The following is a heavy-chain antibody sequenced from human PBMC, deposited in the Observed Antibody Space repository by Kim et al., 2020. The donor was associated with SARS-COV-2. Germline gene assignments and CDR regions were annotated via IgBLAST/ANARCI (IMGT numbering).Heavy chain of an antibody. CDR3: ASDVWFGELSYFDY. CDR1: GFTFSSYG. V-gene: IGHV3-33*05. Sequence: GGSLRLSCAASGFTFSSYGMHWVRQAPGKGLEWVAVISYDGSNKYYADSVKGRFTISRDNSKNTLYLQMNSLRAEDTAVYYCASDVWFGELSYFDYWGQGTLVTVSS. J-gene: IGHJ4*02. CDR2: ISYDGSNK. D-gene: IGHD3-10*01.